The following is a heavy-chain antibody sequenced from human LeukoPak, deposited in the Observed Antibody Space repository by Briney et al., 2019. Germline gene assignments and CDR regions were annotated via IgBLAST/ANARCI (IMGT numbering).Heavy chain of an antibody. J-gene: IGHJ4*02. D-gene: IGHD6-13*01. Sequence: SETLSLTCTVSGGSISSYYWSWIRQPAGKGLEWIGHIYNSGSTNYNPSLKGQVTMSVATSKNQFSLHLSSVTAADTAVYYCARSAFLVTAPGLYYFDYWGQGNLVAVSS. CDR3: ARSAFLVTAPGLYYFDY. V-gene: IGHV4-4*07. CDR2: IYNSGST. CDR1: GGSISSYY.